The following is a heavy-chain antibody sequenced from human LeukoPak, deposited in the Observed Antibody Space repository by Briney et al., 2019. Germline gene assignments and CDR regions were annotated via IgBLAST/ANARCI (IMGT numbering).Heavy chain of an antibody. D-gene: IGHD2/OR15-2a*01. CDR1: GLTFSTYA. J-gene: IGHJ3*01. CDR2: ISATGSTT. V-gene: IGHV3-23*01. Sequence: GGSLRLSCTASGLTFSTYALSWVRQTPGKGLECVSVISATGSTTYYADSVRGRFTISRDNSKNTLYLQMNSLRVEDTAVYYCAKDSQSVAFFLDDAFDLWGQGTIVTVSA. CDR3: AKDSQSVAFFLDDAFDL.